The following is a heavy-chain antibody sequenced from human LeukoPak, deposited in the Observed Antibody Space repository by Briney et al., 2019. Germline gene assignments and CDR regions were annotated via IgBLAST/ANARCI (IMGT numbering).Heavy chain of an antibody. Sequence: SETLSLTCTVFGGSISSYYWSWIRQPPGKGLEWIGYIYYSGSTNYNPSLKSRVTISVDTSKNQFSLKLSSVTAADTAVYYCARGVYARVDYWGQGTLVTVSS. D-gene: IGHD5/OR15-5a*01. CDR1: GGSISSYY. J-gene: IGHJ4*02. V-gene: IGHV4-59*01. CDR3: ARGVYARVDY. CDR2: IYYSGST.